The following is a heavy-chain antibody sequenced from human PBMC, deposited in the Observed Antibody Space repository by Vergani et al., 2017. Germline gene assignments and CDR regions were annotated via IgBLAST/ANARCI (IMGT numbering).Heavy chain of an antibody. J-gene: IGHJ4*02. D-gene: IGHD1-26*01. CDR1: GGSISSSSYY. V-gene: IGHV4-39*07. CDR3: ARDPTLYSGSSSGYFDY. CDR2: IYYSGST. Sequence: QLQLQESGPGLVKPSETLSLTCTVSGGSISSSSYYWGWIRQPPGKGLEWIGSIYYSGSTYYNPSLKSRVTISVDTSKNQFSLKLSSVTAADTAGYYCARDPTLYSGSSSGYFDYWGQGTLVTVSS.